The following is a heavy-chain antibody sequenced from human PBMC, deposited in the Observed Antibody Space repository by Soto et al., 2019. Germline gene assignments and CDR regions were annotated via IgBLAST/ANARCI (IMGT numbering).Heavy chain of an antibody. V-gene: IGHV4-31*03. Sequence: SETLSLTCTVSGGSISSGGYYWSWIRQHPGKGLEWIGSIYYSGSTYYNPSLKSRVTISVDTSKNQFSLMLSSVTAADPAVYYWASGIVVVPAATKENGFDPWGQGTLVTVSS. CDR3: ASGIVVVPAATKENGFDP. J-gene: IGHJ5*02. CDR2: IYYSGST. D-gene: IGHD2-2*01. CDR1: GGSISSGGYY.